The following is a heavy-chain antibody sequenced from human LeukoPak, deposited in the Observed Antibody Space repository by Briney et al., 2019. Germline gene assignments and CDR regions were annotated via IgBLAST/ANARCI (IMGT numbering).Heavy chain of an antibody. J-gene: IGHJ5*02. Sequence: SETLSLTCTVSGGSISSYYWSWIRQPPGKGLEWIGYIYYSGSTNYNPSLKSRVTISVDTSKNQFSLKLSSVTAADTAVYYCARETDYGDYVWFDPWGQGTLVTVSS. CDR3: ARETDYGDYVWFDP. CDR2: IYYSGST. CDR1: GGSISSYY. D-gene: IGHD4-17*01. V-gene: IGHV4-59*12.